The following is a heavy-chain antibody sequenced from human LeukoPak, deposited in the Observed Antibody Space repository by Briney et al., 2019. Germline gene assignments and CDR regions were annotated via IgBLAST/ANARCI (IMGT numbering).Heavy chain of an antibody. CDR3: ARGSPYWYFDL. CDR1: EFTFNNYC. Sequence: GGSLRLSCAASEFTFNNYCMHWVRQAPGKGLEWVAVIWYDGSNKYYADSVKGRFTISRDNSKNTLYLQMNSLRAEDTAVYYCARGSPYWYFDLWGRGTLVTVSS. J-gene: IGHJ2*01. CDR2: IWYDGSNK. V-gene: IGHV3-33*08.